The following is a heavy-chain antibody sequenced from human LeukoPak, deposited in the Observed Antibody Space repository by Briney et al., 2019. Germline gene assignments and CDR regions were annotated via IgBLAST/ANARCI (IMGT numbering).Heavy chain of an antibody. J-gene: IGHJ1*01. V-gene: IGHV1-18*01. CDR1: GYTFTSYD. CDR2: ISAYNGNT. Sequence: GASVKVSCKASGYTFTSYDISWVRQAPGQGLEWMGWISAYNGNTNYAQKLQGRVTMTTDTSTSTAYMELRSLRSDDTAVYYCARDQHYYDSSGYELYFQHWGQGTLVTVSS. D-gene: IGHD3-22*01. CDR3: ARDQHYYDSSGYELYFQH.